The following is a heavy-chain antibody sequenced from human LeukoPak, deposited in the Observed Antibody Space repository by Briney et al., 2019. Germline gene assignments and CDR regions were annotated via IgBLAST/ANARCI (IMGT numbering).Heavy chain of an antibody. Sequence: GSLRLSCAASGFTLRSYRMNWVRQAPGKGLEWIGSIYYSKNTYYNPSLKSRVTISADTSKNQFSLTLGSVSATDTAVYYCVSPRGFSYGYFDYWGQGTLVTVSS. J-gene: IGHJ4*02. CDR1: GFTLRSYRMN. CDR2: IYYSKNT. CDR3: VSPRGFSYGYFDY. V-gene: IGHV4-39*01. D-gene: IGHD5-18*01.